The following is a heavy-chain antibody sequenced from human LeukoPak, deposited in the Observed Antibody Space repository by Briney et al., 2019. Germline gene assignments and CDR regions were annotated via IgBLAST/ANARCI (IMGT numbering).Heavy chain of an antibody. D-gene: IGHD3-3*01. CDR3: ARGPPLHYDFWSGYYRTYNWFDP. V-gene: IGHV4-34*01. J-gene: IGHJ5*02. Sequence: SETLSLTCAVYGGSFSGYYWSWIRQPPGKGLEWIGEINHSGSTNYNPSLKSRVTISVDTSKNQFSLKLSSVTAADTAVYYCARGPPLHYDFWSGYYRTYNWFDPWGQGTLVTVSS. CDR2: INHSGST. CDR1: GGSFSGYY.